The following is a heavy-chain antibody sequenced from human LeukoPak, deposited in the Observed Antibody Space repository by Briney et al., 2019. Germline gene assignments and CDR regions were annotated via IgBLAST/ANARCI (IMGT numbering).Heavy chain of an antibody. CDR3: ARHVYGSGSYYKNWFDP. V-gene: IGHV5-10-1*01. D-gene: IGHD3-10*01. CDR2: IDPSDSYT. Sequence: GESLKISCKGSGYSFTSYWISWVRQMPGKGLEWMGRIDPSDSYTNYSPSFQGHVTISADKSISTAYLQWSSLKASDTAMYYYARHVYGSGSYYKNWFDPWGQGTLVTVSS. J-gene: IGHJ5*02. CDR1: GYSFTSYW.